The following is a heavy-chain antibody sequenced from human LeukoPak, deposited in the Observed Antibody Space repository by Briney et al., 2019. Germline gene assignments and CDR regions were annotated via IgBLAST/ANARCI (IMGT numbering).Heavy chain of an antibody. D-gene: IGHD1-26*01. CDR2: IHPSGST. J-gene: IGHJ4*02. Sequence: NPSETLSLTCAVYGGSFTNYYCTCIRQAPGKGLEWIGEIHPSGSTNYNPSLLSRVTLSLDASKNQFSLRLTSVTAADTAVYFCAEGWDTYKSGVDWGQGTLVTVSS. CDR1: GGSFTNYY. V-gene: IGHV4-34*01. CDR3: AEGWDTYKSGVD.